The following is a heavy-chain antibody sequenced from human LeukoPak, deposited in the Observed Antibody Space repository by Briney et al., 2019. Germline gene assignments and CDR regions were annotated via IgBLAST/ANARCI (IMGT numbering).Heavy chain of an antibody. D-gene: IGHD6-13*01. CDR3: ARTTEAHSWRTRYYDYYMDV. Sequence: SETLSLTCTVSGDSMSDYFWTWIRQPPGKGLEWIGYAADSGSTNYNPSLKSRVTMSVDTSKNQFSLKLSSVTAADTAVYYCARTTEAHSWRTRYYDYYMDVWGKGTTVTVSS. J-gene: IGHJ6*03. CDR1: GDSMSDYF. CDR2: AADSGST. V-gene: IGHV4-59*01.